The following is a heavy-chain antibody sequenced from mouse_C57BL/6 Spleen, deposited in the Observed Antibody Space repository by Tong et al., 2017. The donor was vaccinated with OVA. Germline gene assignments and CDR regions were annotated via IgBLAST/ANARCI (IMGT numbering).Heavy chain of an antibody. CDR2: ISSGGSYT. CDR3: ARQGRLPSWFAY. Sequence: EVQLQESGGGLVKPGGSLKLSCAASGFTFSSYAMSWVRQTPEKRLEWVATISSGGSYTYYPDSVKGRFTISRDNAKNALYLQMSSLKSEDTAMYYCARQGRLPSWFAYWGQGTLVTVSA. V-gene: IGHV5-6*01. CDR1: GFTFSSYA. J-gene: IGHJ3*01. D-gene: IGHD1-2*01.